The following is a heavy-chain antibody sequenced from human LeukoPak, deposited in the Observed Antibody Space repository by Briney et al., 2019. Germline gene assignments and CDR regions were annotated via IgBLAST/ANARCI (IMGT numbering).Heavy chain of an antibody. Sequence: SETLSLTCTVSGGSISSGGYYWSWIRQHPGKGLEWIGYIYYSGSTYYNPSLKGRVTISVDTSKNQFSLKLSSVTAADTAVYYCARASPYDSSGYYFGAFDLWGRGTLVTVSS. CDR1: GGSISSGGYY. CDR2: IYYSGST. J-gene: IGHJ2*01. D-gene: IGHD3-22*01. V-gene: IGHV4-31*03. CDR3: ARASPYDSSGYYFGAFDL.